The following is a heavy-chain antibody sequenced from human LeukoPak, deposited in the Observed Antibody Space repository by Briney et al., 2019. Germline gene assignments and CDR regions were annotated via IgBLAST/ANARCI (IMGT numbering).Heavy chain of an antibody. CDR2: MNPNSGNT. CDR1: GYTFTSYD. D-gene: IGHD2-2*01. Sequence: ASVKVSCKASGYTFTSYDINWVRQATGQGLEWMGWMNPNSGNTGYAQKFQGRVTMTRNTSISTAYMELSSLRSEDTAVYYCATGCSSTSCYEKFFDYWGQGTLVTVSS. V-gene: IGHV1-8*01. CDR3: ATGCSSTSCYEKFFDY. J-gene: IGHJ4*02.